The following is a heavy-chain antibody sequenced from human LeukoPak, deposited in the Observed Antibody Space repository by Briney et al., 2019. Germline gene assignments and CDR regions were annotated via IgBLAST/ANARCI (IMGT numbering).Heavy chain of an antibody. J-gene: IGHJ6*03. CDR3: ASTNYDILTGYGRSFMDV. CDR2: INHSGST. CDR1: GYSISSGYY. D-gene: IGHD3-9*01. V-gene: IGHV4-38-2*02. Sequence: SETLSLTCTVSGYSISSGYYWSWIRQPPGKGLEWIGEINHSGSTNYNPSLKSRVTISVDTSKNQFSLKLSSVTAADTAVYYCASTNYDILTGYGRSFMDVWGKGTTVTVSS.